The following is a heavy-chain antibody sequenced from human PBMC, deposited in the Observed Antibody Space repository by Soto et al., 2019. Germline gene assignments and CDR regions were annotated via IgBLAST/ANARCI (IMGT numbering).Heavy chain of an antibody. CDR2: INPNSGGT. Sequence: ASVKVSCKASGYTFTGYYMHWVRQAPGQGLEWMGWINPNSGGTNYAQKFQGWVTMTRDTSISTAYMELSRLRSDDTAVYYCATGAPPFPTPLDFWRQGPLVTVSS. V-gene: IGHV1-2*04. CDR1: GYTFTGYY. CDR3: ATGAPPFPTPLDF. J-gene: IGHJ4*02.